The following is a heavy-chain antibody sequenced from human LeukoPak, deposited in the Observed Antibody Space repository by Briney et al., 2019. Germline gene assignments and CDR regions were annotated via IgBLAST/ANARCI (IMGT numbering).Heavy chain of an antibody. V-gene: IGHV4-4*07. CDR1: GGSINSYH. D-gene: IGHD3-22*01. CDR2: MYTSGNT. J-gene: IGHJ6*03. CDR3: ARDSVYYDGSGYYSSYYYYMDV. Sequence: SETLSLTCSVSGGSINSYHWSWIRQPAGKGLEWIGRMYTSGNTNYNPSLKSRITMSVDTSKNQFSLKLSSVAAADTAVYYCARDSVYYDGSGYYSSYYYYMDVWGKGTTVTVSS.